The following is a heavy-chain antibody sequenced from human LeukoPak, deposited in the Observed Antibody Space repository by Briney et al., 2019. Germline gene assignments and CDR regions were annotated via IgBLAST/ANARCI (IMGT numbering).Heavy chain of an antibody. V-gene: IGHV3-7*01. CDR2: IKQDGTEK. Sequence: PGGSLRLSCAASGFTFANYWMTWVRQAPGKGLEWVANIKQDGTEKFYVDSVKGRFTISRDNVKNSLYLQMNSLRVEDTAIYYCAREVFPFGTPFDYWGQGALVTVSS. CDR1: GFTFANYW. CDR3: AREVFPFGTPFDY. J-gene: IGHJ4*02. D-gene: IGHD3-10*01.